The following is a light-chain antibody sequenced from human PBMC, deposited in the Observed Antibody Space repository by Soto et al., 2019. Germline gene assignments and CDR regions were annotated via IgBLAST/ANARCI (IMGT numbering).Light chain of an antibody. CDR3: QQYDNWPPIT. CDR2: GAS. Sequence: EIVVTQSPATLSVSPGDGATLSCRASQCISTNLAWYQQKPGQAPRLLIYGASTRAAGIPARFRGSRSGTEVTLTISSLLSEDFAVYYCQQYDNWPPITFGQGTRLEIK. V-gene: IGKV3-15*01. J-gene: IGKJ5*01. CDR1: QCISTN.